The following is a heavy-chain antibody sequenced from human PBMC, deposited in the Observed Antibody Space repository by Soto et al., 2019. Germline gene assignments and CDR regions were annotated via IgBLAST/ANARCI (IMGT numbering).Heavy chain of an antibody. CDR1: GGSISSYY. D-gene: IGHD6-19*01. CDR3: ARYSSGWYRIDP. Sequence: SETLALTCTVSGGSISSYYWSWIRQPPGKGLEWIGYIYYSGSTNYNPSLKSRVTISVDTSKNQFSLKLSSVTAADTAVYYCARYSSGWYRIDPWGQGTLVTVAS. CDR2: IYYSGST. V-gene: IGHV4-59*08. J-gene: IGHJ5*02.